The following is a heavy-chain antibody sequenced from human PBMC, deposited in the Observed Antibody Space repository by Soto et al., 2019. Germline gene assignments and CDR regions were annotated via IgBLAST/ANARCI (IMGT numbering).Heavy chain of an antibody. Sequence: GGSLRLSCAASGFTFSSYAMIWVRQAPGKGLEWVSAISGSGGSTYYADSVKGRFTISRDNSKNTLYLQMNSLRAEDTAVYYCAKEGSLKDDILTGYYKPRQDAFDIWDQGTMVTVSS. V-gene: IGHV3-23*01. CDR2: ISGSGGST. J-gene: IGHJ3*02. D-gene: IGHD3-9*01. CDR3: AKEGSLKDDILTGYYKPRQDAFDI. CDR1: GFTFSSYA.